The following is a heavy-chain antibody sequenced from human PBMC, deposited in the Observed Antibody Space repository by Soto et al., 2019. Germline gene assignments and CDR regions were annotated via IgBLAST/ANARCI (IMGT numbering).Heavy chain of an antibody. V-gene: IGHV4-59*11. Sequence: PSETLSLTCSVSGGSMINHYWSCLRQSPQKGLEWIGYVYYSGSTYYNPSLKSRVTISVDTSKNQFSLKLSSVTAADTAVYYCARESSRSLRFGVYFDYWGQGTLVTVSS. CDR1: GGSMINHY. J-gene: IGHJ4*02. CDR3: ARESSRSLRFGVYFDY. CDR2: VYYSGST. D-gene: IGHD3-16*01.